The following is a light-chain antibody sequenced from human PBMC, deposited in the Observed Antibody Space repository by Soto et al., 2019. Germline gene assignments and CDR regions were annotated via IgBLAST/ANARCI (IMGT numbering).Light chain of an antibody. V-gene: IGKV3-20*01. CDR2: GAS. CDR3: QQYGSSIT. CDR1: QSVSSSY. J-gene: IGKJ5*01. Sequence: EIVLTQSPCTLSLSPGERATLSCRASQSVSSSYLAWYQQKPGQAPRLLIYGASSRATGIPDRLSGSGSGTDFTPTINRLEPEDFAVYYCQQYGSSITFGQGTRLEIK.